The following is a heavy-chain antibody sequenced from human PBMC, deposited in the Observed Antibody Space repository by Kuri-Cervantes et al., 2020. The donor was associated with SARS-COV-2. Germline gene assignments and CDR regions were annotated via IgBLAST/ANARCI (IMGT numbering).Heavy chain of an antibody. CDR2: IIPIFGTA. V-gene: IGHV1-69*13. D-gene: IGHD2-2*01. J-gene: IGHJ6*02. Sequence: SVKVSCKASGGTFSSYAISWVRQAPGQGLEWMGGIIPIFGTANYAQKFQGRVTITADESTSTAYMELSSLRSEDTAVYYCASGDYCSSTSCYHYYYYGMDVWGQGTTVTVSS. CDR1: GGTFSSYA. CDR3: ASGDYCSSTSCYHYYYYGMDV.